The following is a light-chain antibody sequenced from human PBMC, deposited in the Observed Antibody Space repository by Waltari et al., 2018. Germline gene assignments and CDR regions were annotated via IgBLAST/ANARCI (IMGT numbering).Light chain of an antibody. J-gene: IGLJ1*01. V-gene: IGLV2-23*02. CDR3: CSYAGRGTYV. CDR2: EVF. Sequence: QSALTQPASVSGIPGPALPLPCTGTTSAFWAYDLVSWYQQHPGEAPKLLICEVFKRPSDISSRFSGSKSCSTASLTISGLQPEDEGDYYCCSYAGRGTYVFGSGTKVTVL. CDR1: TSAFWAYDL.